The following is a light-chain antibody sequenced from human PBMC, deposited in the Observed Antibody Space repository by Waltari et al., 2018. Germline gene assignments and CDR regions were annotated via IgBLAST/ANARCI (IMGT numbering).Light chain of an antibody. J-gene: IGKJ4*01. CDR2: DAS. Sequence: DIQMTQSPSTLPASVGDRVTITCRASLGVSTWLAWYQQKPGKDPKLLIYDASSLESGVPLRFSGSGSGTEFTLTISSLQPDDFATYYCQQYNTYSRTFGGGTKVEIK. CDR1: LGVSTW. V-gene: IGKV1-5*01. CDR3: QQYNTYSRT.